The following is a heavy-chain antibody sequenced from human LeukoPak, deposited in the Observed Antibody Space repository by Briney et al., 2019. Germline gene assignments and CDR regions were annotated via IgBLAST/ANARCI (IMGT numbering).Heavy chain of an antibody. CDR1: GGSISSYY. D-gene: IGHD3-22*01. CDR3: ARLYYYDSSGYYYGWAFDI. V-gene: IGHV4-59*01. Sequence: SETLSLTCTVSGGSISSYYWSWIRQPPGKGLEWIGYIYYSGYTNYNPSLKSRVTISVDTSKNQFSLKLSSVTAADTAVYYCARLYYYDSSGYYYGWAFDIWGQGTMVTVSS. J-gene: IGHJ3*02. CDR2: IYYSGYT.